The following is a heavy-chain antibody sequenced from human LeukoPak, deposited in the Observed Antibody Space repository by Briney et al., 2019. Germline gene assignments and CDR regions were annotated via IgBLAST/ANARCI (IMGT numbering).Heavy chain of an antibody. J-gene: IGHJ5*02. D-gene: IGHD3-10*01. CDR1: GGTFSSYA. V-gene: IGHV1-69*05. CDR2: IIPIFGTA. CDR3: ARTHYYGSRPNWFDP. Sequence: GASVKVSCKASGGTFSSYAISWVRQAPGQGLEWMGGIIPIFGTANYAQKFQGRVTITTDESTSTACMELSSLRSEDTAVYYCARTHYYGSRPNWFDPWGQGTLVTVSS.